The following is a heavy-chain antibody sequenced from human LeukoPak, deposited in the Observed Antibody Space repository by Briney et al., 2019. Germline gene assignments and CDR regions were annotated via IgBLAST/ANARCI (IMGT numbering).Heavy chain of an antibody. Sequence: GGSLRLSCAVSGFTFSSYGMHWVRQAPGKGLEWVAVISYDGSNKYYVDSVKGRFTISRDNSKNTLYLQMNSLRAEDTAVYYCARDQWELDAFDIWGQGTMVTVSS. CDR1: GFTFSSYG. D-gene: IGHD1-26*01. CDR2: ISYDGSNK. V-gene: IGHV3-30*03. CDR3: ARDQWELDAFDI. J-gene: IGHJ3*02.